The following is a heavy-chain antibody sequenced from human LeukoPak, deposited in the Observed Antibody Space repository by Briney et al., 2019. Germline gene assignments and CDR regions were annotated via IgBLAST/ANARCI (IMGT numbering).Heavy chain of an antibody. J-gene: IGHJ4*02. CDR3: AKVSSSWYSFSDY. V-gene: IGHV3-23*01. CDR2: ISGRGGST. CDR1: GFTFSSYA. Sequence: GGSLRLSCAASGFTFSSYAMSWVRQAPGKGLEWVSAISGRGGSTYYADSVKGRFTISRDNSKNTLYLQMNSLRAEDTAVYYCAKVSSSWYSFSDYWGQGTLVTVSS. D-gene: IGHD6-13*01.